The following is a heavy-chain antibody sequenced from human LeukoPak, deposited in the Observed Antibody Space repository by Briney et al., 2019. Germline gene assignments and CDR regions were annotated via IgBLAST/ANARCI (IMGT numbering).Heavy chain of an antibody. D-gene: IGHD3-10*01. CDR2: INPNSGDT. V-gene: IGHV1-2*02. Sequence: SVKVSCKASGYAFTGYYMHWVRPAPGQGLEWMGWINPNSGDTNYVQKFQGRVTMTRDTSISTAYMELSSLTSDDTAVYYCARDHGSGSYWGPFDPWGQGTLVTVSS. J-gene: IGHJ5*02. CDR3: ARDHGSGSYWGPFDP. CDR1: GYAFTGYY.